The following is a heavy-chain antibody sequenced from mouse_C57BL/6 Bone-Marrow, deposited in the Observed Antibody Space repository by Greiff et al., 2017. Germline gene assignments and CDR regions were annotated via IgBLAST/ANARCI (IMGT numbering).Heavy chain of an antibody. CDR3: ASRGYGSSYKRKSYYFDY. Sequence: QVQLQQPGTELVKPGASVKLSCKASGYTFTSYWMHWVKQRPGQGLEWIGNINPSNGGTNYNEKFKSKATLTVDKSSSTAYMQLSSLTSEGSAVYYCASRGYGSSYKRKSYYFDYWGQGTTLTVSS. V-gene: IGHV1-53*01. J-gene: IGHJ2*01. D-gene: IGHD1-1*01. CDR2: INPSNGGT. CDR1: GYTFTSYW.